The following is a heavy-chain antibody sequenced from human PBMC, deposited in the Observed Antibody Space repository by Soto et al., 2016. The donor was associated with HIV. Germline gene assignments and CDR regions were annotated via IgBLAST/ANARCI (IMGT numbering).Heavy chain of an antibody. CDR2: ISSTGTNT. V-gene: IGHV3-23*01. CDR1: GFTFRNYA. Sequence: EVRLLESGGALVRPGGSLRLSCAASGFTFRNYAMSWVRQAPGKGLEWVLFISSTGTNTYYADSVKGRFTISRDNSENTVFVQMNNLRGEDSALYYCVKDFGYGDNGYPLDHWGQGTLVTVSS. CDR3: VKDFGYGDNGYPLDH. J-gene: IGHJ4*01. D-gene: IGHD4-17*01.